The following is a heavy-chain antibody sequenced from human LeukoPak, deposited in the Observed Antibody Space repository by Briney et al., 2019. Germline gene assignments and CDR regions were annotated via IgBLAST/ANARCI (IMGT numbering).Heavy chain of an antibody. J-gene: IGHJ4*02. D-gene: IGHD3-10*01. V-gene: IGHV3-11*06. Sequence: PGASLRLSCAASGFTFSDYYMSWIRQPPGKGLEWVSYISSSSSYTNYADSVKGRFTISRDNAKNSLYLQMNSLRAEDTAVYYCARDSGSAHLFDYWGQGTLVTVSS. CDR2: ISSSSSYT. CDR3: ARDSGSAHLFDY. CDR1: GFTFSDYY.